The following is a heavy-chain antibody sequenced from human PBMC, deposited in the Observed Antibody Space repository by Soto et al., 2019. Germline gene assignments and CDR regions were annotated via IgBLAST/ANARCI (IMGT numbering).Heavy chain of an antibody. CDR2: ISSGSSNI. J-gene: IGHJ4*02. D-gene: IGHD2-15*01. V-gene: IGHV3-21*01. CDR1: GFAFRSYN. CDR3: ASATVVAGTFDF. Sequence: EVQLVESGGGLAKPGGSLTLSCAGSGFAFRSYNMNWVRQLPGKGLEWVASISSGSSNIYYADSVKGRFTISRDNAKDSLYLQMDSLRAEDSAVYYCASATVVAGTFDFWGQGPLLSVSS.